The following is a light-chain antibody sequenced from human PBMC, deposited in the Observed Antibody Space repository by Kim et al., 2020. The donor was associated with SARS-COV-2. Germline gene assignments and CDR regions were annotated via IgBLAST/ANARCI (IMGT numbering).Light chain of an antibody. CDR1: QRIRGW. CDR2: HGS. J-gene: IGKJ3*01. CDR3: HRLGT. V-gene: IGKV1-5*01. Sequence: TLSVSLGDRVTATCRASQRIRGWWALYQHPAGPAPKLLFYHGSSLQSRVPSGFSGIASGTEFTLTISSLQPDDLATYYCHRLGTFGRGTKVDIK.